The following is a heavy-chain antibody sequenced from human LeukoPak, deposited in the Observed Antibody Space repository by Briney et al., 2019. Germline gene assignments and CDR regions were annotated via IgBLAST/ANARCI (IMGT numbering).Heavy chain of an antibody. CDR2: ISGSGGTT. J-gene: IGHJ5*02. CDR3: AKDRYSNYGNWFDP. Sequence: GGSLRLSCVASGFTFDDYAMNWVRQAPGKGLEWVSGISGSGGTTYYADSVKGRFTISRDNPKNTLYLQTNSLRAEDTAVYYCAKDRYSNYGNWFDPWGQGTLVTVFS. V-gene: IGHV3-23*01. CDR1: GFTFDDYA. D-gene: IGHD4-11*01.